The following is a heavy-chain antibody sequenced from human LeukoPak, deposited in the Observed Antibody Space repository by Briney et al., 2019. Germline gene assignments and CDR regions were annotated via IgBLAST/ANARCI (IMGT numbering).Heavy chain of an antibody. Sequence: ASVKVSCKASGYTFTGYYMHWVRQAPGQGLEWMGWINPNSGNTGYAQKFQGRVTMTRNTSISTAYMELSSLRSEDTAVYYCARVPPIEWLPSIRNYYYYYGMDVWGQGTTVTVSS. CDR1: GYTFTGYY. J-gene: IGHJ6*02. V-gene: IGHV1-8*02. CDR3: ARVPPIEWLPSIRNYYYYYGMDV. CDR2: INPNSGNT. D-gene: IGHD6-19*01.